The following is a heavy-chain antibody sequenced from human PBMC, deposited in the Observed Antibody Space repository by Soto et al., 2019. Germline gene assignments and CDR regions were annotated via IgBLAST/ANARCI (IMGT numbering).Heavy chain of an antibody. CDR1: GGSISSYY. CDR2: IYYSGST. V-gene: IGHV4-59*01. CDR3: ARGAYYYDSSGYYVDAFDI. Sequence: SETLSLTCTVSGGSISSYYWSWIRQPPGKGLEWIGYIYYSGSTNYNPSLKSRVTISVDTSKNQFSLKLSSVTAADTAVYYCARGAYYYDSSGYYVDAFDIWGQRTMVTVSS. D-gene: IGHD3-22*01. J-gene: IGHJ3*02.